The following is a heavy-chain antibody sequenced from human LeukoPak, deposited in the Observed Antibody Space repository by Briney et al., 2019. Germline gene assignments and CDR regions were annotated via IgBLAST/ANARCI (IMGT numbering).Heavy chain of an antibody. CDR3: ARDRAVVVVRDAMVGCAP. CDR2: IRTSGRTI. J-gene: IGHJ5*02. CDR1: GFTLSEYY. D-gene: IGHD2-2*01. Sequence: SLRPSCAASGFTLSEYYISWVSQAAGNGLEWVSYIRTSGRTIYYADSVKGRFTRSRDNAKNSLYLQMNSLRAEETAVYYCARDRAVVVVRDAMVGCAPWGQGTRDRVSS. V-gene: IGHV3-11*01.